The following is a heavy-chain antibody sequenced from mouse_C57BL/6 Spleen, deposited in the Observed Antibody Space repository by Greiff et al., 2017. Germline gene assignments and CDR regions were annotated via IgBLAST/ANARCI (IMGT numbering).Heavy chain of an antibody. J-gene: IGHJ4*01. CDR3: ARRDYYGSSLMDY. V-gene: IGHV1-76*01. D-gene: IGHD1-1*01. CDR2: IYSGCGNT. Sequence: HVQLPHSGAELVSPGSSVKLSCQASGYTLTDYHINWVNQRPAQGLEWIARIYSGCGNTYYNEKFNGKATLTAERSSSTAYMQLSRLTSEDSAVYFWARRDYYGSSLMDYWGQGTSVTVSS. CDR1: GYTLTDYH.